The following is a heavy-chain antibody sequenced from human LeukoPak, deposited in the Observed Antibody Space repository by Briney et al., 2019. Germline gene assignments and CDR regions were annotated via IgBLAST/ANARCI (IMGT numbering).Heavy chain of an antibody. Sequence: PSETLSLTCAVSGGSISSGGYSWSWIRQPPGKGLEWIGYIYHSGSTYYNPSLKSRITISVDTSKNQFYLKMSSVTAADTAVYHCARGGSGNTYGYNYGMDVWGQGTTVTVSS. V-gene: IGHV4-30-2*01. CDR3: ARGGSGNTYGYNYGMDV. D-gene: IGHD5-18*01. CDR1: GGSISSGGYS. J-gene: IGHJ6*02. CDR2: IYHSGST.